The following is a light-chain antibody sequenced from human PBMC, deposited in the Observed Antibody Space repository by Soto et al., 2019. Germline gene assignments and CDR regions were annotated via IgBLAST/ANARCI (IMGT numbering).Light chain of an antibody. J-gene: IGKJ4*01. CDR2: AAS. CDR3: LSGHSRP. Sequence: DIQMTQSPSSVSASVGYRFTITCRASQGLSSYLAWYQQKPGKAPKLLIYAASNLQSGVPSRFSGSGSGTDFTLTISSLQPEDFATYFCLSGHSRPFGGGTKVDIK. CDR1: QGLSSY. V-gene: IGKV1-12*02.